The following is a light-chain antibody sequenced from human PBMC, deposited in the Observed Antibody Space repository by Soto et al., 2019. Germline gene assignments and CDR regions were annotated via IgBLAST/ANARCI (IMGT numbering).Light chain of an antibody. J-gene: IGKJ3*01. Sequence: EIVLTQSPGTLSLSPGERGTLSCRANQSLGSAYLAWYQQKPGQAPRLLIHGASSRAAAIPDRFSGSGSGTDFPLAVSDLDPGDFAVYYCQQHAASPFTFGPGTTVD. CDR3: QQHAASPFT. CDR1: QSLGSAY. V-gene: IGKV3-20*01. CDR2: GAS.